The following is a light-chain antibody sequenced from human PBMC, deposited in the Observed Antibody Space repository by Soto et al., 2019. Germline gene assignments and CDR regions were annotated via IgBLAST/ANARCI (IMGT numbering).Light chain of an antibody. CDR2: GAS. CDR1: QSINSRY. J-gene: IGKJ1*01. V-gene: IGKV3-20*01. CDR3: QQYGRSPWT. Sequence: EVVLTQSPGTLSLSPGERATLSGRASQSINSRYLAWYKQKPGQAPRLLIYGASSRATGIPDRFSGSGSGTDFTLTISRLEPEDFAVYYCQQYGRSPWTFGQGTTVEIK.